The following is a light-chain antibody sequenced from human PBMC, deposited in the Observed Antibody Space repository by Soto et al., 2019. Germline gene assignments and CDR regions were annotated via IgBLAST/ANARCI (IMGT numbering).Light chain of an antibody. V-gene: IGLV2-11*01. CDR3: CSFSRSFTDYV. CDR2: DVS. CDR1: SSDVGGYNH. Sequence: QSALTQPRSVSGSPGQSVTISCTGTSSDVGGYNHVSWYQQHPGKAPKLMISDVSKRPSWVPDRFSGSKSGNTASLTISGLQVEDEADYYCCSFSRSFTDYVFGSGTKLTVL. J-gene: IGLJ1*01.